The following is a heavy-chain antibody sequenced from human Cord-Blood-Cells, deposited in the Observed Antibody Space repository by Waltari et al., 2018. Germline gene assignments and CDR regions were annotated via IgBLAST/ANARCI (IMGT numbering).Heavy chain of an antibody. Sequence: QVQLVQSGAEVKKPGASVKVSCKASGYTFTSYDINRVRPATGQGPEWMGWMNPNSGNTGYAQKFQGRVTITRNTSISTAYMELSSLRSEDTAVYYCARVDCSSTSCYTYFDYWGQGTLVTVSS. D-gene: IGHD2-2*02. J-gene: IGHJ4*02. CDR2: MNPNSGNT. CDR3: ARVDCSSTSCYTYFDY. CDR1: GYTFTSYD. V-gene: IGHV1-8*03.